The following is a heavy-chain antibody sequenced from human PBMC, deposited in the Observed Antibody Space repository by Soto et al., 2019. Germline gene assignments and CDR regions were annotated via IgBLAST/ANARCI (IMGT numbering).Heavy chain of an antibody. J-gene: IGHJ4*02. Sequence: PGESLKISCKGSGYSFSNYWIAWVRQMPGKGLEWMGIIFPADSDTTYSPSFQGQVTISADKSISTAYLQWSSLKASDTAMYYCASSVVVPSTMNYFDYWGQGSLVTVSS. CDR2: IFPADSDT. D-gene: IGHD2-15*01. CDR1: GYSFSNYW. CDR3: ASSVVVPSTMNYFDY. V-gene: IGHV5-51*01.